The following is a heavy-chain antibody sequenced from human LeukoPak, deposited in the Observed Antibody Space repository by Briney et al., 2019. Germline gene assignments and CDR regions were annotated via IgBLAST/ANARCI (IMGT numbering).Heavy chain of an antibody. J-gene: IGHJ6*03. CDR2: MSPNSGNT. D-gene: IGHD3-9*01. V-gene: IGHV1-8*03. Sequence: ASVKVSCKASGYTFTSYDINWVRQATGQGLEWMGWMSPNSGNTGYAQKFQGRVTITRNTSISTAYMELSSLRSEDTAVYYCARAPVNYDILTGYPEGYYYMDVWGKGTTVTVSS. CDR3: ARAPVNYDILTGYPEGYYYMDV. CDR1: GYTFTSYD.